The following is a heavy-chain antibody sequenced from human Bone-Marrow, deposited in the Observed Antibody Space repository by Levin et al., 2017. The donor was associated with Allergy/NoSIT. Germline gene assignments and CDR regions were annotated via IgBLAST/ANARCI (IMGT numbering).Heavy chain of an antibody. CDR1: GFIFTSHS. D-gene: IGHD5-12*01. J-gene: IGHJ4*02. Sequence: PGGSLRLSCAASGFIFTSHSMSWVRQAPGKGLEWVSTISTGGGTTYYADSVKGRFTISRDNSKNIVYLQMNSLSAGDTAVYYCTKRLVAAQRSLHDDSWGRGTLVTVS. CDR3: TKRLVAAQRSLHDDS. V-gene: IGHV3-23*01. CDR2: ISTGGGTT.